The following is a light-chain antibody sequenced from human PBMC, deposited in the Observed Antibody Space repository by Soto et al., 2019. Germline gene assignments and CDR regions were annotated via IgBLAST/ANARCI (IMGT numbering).Light chain of an antibody. CDR2: GAS. V-gene: IGKV3-20*01. J-gene: IGKJ4*01. CDR3: QQYCSSPPLT. Sequence: EIVLTQSPGTLSLSPGGRATLSCRASRSVSSNFLAWYQQKPGQAPRLLIYGASSRATGIPDRFSGGGSGTDFTLTISRLEPEDFAVYYCQQYCSSPPLTFGGGTKVEI. CDR1: RSVSSNF.